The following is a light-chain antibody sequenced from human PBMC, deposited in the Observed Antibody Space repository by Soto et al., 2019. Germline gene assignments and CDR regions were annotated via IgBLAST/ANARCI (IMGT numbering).Light chain of an antibody. V-gene: IGLV3-21*02. CDR1: NIGSKT. CDR3: QVWDVSTVHYV. CDR2: DDS. J-gene: IGLJ1*01. Sequence: SYELSQPPSMSVGPGQTARVTCGGDNIGSKTVHGYQQKAGQAPVLVVYDDSDRPSGIPERFSGSNSGNTATLTISRVEAGDEADYYCQVWDVSTVHYVFGTGTKVTVL.